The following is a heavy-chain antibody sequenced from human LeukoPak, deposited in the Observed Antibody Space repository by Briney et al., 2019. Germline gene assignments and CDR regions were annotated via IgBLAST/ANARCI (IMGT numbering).Heavy chain of an antibody. V-gene: IGHV4-59*01. CDR2: IYYRGST. D-gene: IGHD4-17*01. CDR3: ARGGDYGDLRYFDY. J-gene: IGHJ4*02. CDR1: GGSINNYY. Sequence: PSETLSLTCTVSGGSINNYYSSWIRQPPGKGLEWIGYIYYRGSTNYNPSLKSRVTFSVDTSKNQFSLKLNSVTAADTAVYYCARGGDYGDLRYFDYWGRGSQVTVSS.